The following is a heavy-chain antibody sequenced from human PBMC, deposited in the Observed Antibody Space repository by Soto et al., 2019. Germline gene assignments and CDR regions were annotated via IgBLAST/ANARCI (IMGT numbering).Heavy chain of an antibody. CDR2: ISYDGSNK. CDR3: AKDRLSVYYYYGMDV. Sequence: SLRLSCAASGFTFSSYGMHWVRQAPGKGLEWVAAISYDGSNKYYADSVKGRFTISRDNSKNTLYLQMNSLRAEDTAVYYCAKDRLSVYYYYGMDVWAQGTTVLVS. V-gene: IGHV3-30*18. CDR1: GFTFSSYG. J-gene: IGHJ6*02.